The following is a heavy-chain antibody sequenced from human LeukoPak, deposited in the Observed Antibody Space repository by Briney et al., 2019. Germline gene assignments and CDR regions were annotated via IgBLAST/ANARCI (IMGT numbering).Heavy chain of an antibody. V-gene: IGHV4-59*08. Sequence: PSETLSLTCTVSGGSISSYYWNWIRQPPGKGLEWIGYIYYSGSTNYNPSLKSRVTTLVDTSKNQFSLRLSSVTAADTAVYYCAREYSSSTGRRAFDFLGQGTMVTDAS. CDR2: IYYSGST. D-gene: IGHD6-6*01. J-gene: IGHJ3*01. CDR3: AREYSSSTGRRAFDF. CDR1: GGSISSYY.